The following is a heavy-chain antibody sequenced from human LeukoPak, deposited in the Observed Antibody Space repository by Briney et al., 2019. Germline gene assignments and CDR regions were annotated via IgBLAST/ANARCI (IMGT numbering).Heavy chain of an antibody. CDR2: ISSSGSTI. CDR3: ARVLPYGDYDYYFDY. CDR1: GVTFSSYE. J-gene: IGHJ4*02. D-gene: IGHD4-17*01. V-gene: IGHV3-48*03. Sequence: GGALRLSCAASGVTFSSYEMNWVREAPGKGVERGSYISSSGSTIYYADSVKGRFTISRDNAKNSLYLQMNSLRAEDTAVYYCARVLPYGDYDYYFDYWGQGTLVTVSS.